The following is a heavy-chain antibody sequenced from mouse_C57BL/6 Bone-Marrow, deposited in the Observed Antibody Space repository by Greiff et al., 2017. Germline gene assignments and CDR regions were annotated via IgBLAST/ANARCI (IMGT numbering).Heavy chain of an antibody. CDR2: IHPNSGST. V-gene: IGHV1-64*01. Sequence: QVQLQQPGAELVKPGASVKLSCKASGYTFTSYWMHWVKQRPGRGLEWIGMIHPNSGSTNYNEKFKSKATLTVDKSSSTAYMQLSSLTSEDSAVYYCARRITTGGMDYWGQGTSVTVSS. CDR1: GYTFTSYW. D-gene: IGHD1-1*01. J-gene: IGHJ4*01. CDR3: ARRITTGGMDY.